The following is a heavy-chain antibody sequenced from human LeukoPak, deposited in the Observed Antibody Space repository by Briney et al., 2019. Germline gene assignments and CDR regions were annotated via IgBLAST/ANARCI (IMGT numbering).Heavy chain of an antibody. J-gene: IGHJ4*02. CDR1: GGSISSYY. CDR2: IYYSGST. V-gene: IGHV4-59*01. D-gene: IGHD5-18*01. CDR3: ARGYSYGYTFDY. Sequence: SETLSLTCTVSGGSISSYYWSWIWQPPGKGLEWIGYIYYSGSTNYNPSLKSRVTISVDTSKNQFSLKLSSVTAADTAVYYCARGYSYGYTFDYWGQGTLVTVSS.